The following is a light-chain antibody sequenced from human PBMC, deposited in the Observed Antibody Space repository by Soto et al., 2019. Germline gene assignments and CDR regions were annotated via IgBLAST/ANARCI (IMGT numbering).Light chain of an antibody. J-gene: IGKJ5*01. V-gene: IGKV1-12*01. CDR3: QQRSNWPPD. Sequence: DSQMTQCPSSVSASVGDRVTITCRASQDINKWLAWYQQKPGLAPNLVIYTASRLHGGGPSRFSGSASGTAFTLTISSLEPEDFAVYYCQQRSNWPPDFGQGTRLEIK. CDR1: QDINKW. CDR2: TAS.